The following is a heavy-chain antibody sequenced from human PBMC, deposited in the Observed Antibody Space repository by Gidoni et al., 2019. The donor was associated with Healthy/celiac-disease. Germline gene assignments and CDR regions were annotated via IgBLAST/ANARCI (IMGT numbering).Heavy chain of an antibody. CDR2: ISAYNGNT. V-gene: IGHV1-18*01. D-gene: IGHD3-9*01. Sequence: QVQLVQSGAEVQKPGASVTVSCQASGSTFTSYGISWVRQAPGQGLEWMGWISAYNGNTNYAQKLQGRVTMTTDTSTSTAYMELRSLRSDDTAVYYCARAGSVLRYFDWLDYYFDYWGQGTLVTVSS. CDR1: GSTFTSYG. CDR3: ARAGSVLRYFDWLDYYFDY. J-gene: IGHJ4*02.